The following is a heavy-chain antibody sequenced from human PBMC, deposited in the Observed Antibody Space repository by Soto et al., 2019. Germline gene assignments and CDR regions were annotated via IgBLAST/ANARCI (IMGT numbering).Heavy chain of an antibody. CDR3: ARGVGSGSYYNQYNWFDP. D-gene: IGHD3-10*01. CDR1: GYTFTSYD. Sequence: ASVKVSCKASGYTFTSYDINWVRQTAGQGLEWMGWMSPKTANTGYAQKVQGRVTMTTDTSTSTAYMELRSLRSDDTAVYYCARGVGSGSYYNQYNWFDPWGQGTLVTVSS. J-gene: IGHJ5*02. V-gene: IGHV1-8*01. CDR2: MSPKTANT.